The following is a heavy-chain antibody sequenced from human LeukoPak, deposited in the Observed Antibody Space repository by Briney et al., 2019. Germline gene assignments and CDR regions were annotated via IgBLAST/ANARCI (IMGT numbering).Heavy chain of an antibody. Sequence: ASAKVSCKASGYTFTSYDINWVRQATGQGLEWMGWMNPNSGNTGYAQKFQGRVTMTRNTSISTAYMELSSLRSEDTAVYYCARRAYSSSWFPNAFDIWGQGTMVTVSS. D-gene: IGHD6-13*01. CDR3: ARRAYSSSWFPNAFDI. CDR2: MNPNSGNT. CDR1: GYTFTSYD. J-gene: IGHJ3*02. V-gene: IGHV1-8*01.